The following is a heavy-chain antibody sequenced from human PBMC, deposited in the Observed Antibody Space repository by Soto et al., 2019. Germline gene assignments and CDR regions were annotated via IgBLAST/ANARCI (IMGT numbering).Heavy chain of an antibody. J-gene: IGHJ6*02. D-gene: IGHD6-19*01. CDR3: ARVMYRSGWGSCYYGMDX. Sequence: ASVKVSCKASGYTFTSYDINWVRQATGQGLEWMGWMNPNSGNTGYAQKFQGRVNMTRNTSISTAYMELSSLRSEDTAVYYCARVMYRSGWGSCYYGMDXWGQGTTVTVS. V-gene: IGHV1-8*01. CDR2: MNPNSGNT. CDR1: GYTFTSYD.